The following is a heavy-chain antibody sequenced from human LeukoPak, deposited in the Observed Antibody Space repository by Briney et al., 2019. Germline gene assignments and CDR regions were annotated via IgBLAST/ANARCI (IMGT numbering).Heavy chain of an antibody. J-gene: IGHJ4*02. CDR2: IYTSGST. CDR3: AREYYDSSAYQAYFDY. CDR1: GGSISSYY. Sequence: SETLSLTCTVSGGSISSYYWSWIRQPAGKGLEWIGRIYTSGSTNYNPPLKSRVTMSVDTSKNQFSLKLSSVTVADTAVYYCAREYYDSSAYQAYFDYWGQGTLVTVSS. D-gene: IGHD3-22*01. V-gene: IGHV4-4*07.